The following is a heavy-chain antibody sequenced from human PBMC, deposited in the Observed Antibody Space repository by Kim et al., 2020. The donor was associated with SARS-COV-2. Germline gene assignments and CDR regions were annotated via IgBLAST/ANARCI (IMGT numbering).Heavy chain of an antibody. CDR2: INRDGSSA. CDR1: GFTFSSYY. CDR3: ARGHTTDYGNDY. V-gene: IGHV3-74*01. J-gene: IGHJ4*02. Sequence: GGSLRLSCAASGFTFSSYYMHWVRQAPGKGLVWVSRINRDGSSANYADSVKGRFTISRDNAKNMLYLQMNSLRAEATAVYYCARGHTTDYGNDYWGQGSL. D-gene: IGHD3-16*01.